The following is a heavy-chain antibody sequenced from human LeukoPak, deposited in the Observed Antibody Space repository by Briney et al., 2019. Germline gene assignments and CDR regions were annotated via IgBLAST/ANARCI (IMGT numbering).Heavy chain of an antibody. J-gene: IGHJ4*02. CDR3: ARDGGLAPYSSSSPFDY. Sequence: GGSLRLSCAASGFTVSTNYVSWVRQAPGKGLEWVSVIYSSGSTYYADSVKGRFTIFRDNSKNTLYLQMNSLRAEDTAVYYCARDGGLAPYSSSSPFDYWGQGTLVTVSS. D-gene: IGHD6-6*01. V-gene: IGHV3-66*03. CDR1: GFTVSTNY. CDR2: IYSSGST.